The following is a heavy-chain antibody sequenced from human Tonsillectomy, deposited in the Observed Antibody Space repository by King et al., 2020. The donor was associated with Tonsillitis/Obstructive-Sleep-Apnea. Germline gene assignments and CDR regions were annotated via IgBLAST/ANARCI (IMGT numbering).Heavy chain of an antibody. CDR1: GFVFSNAW. D-gene: IGHD3-10*01. J-gene: IGHJ4*02. CDR2: IKSKTSGGTT. CDR3: TTYYYGSGSYPLDY. Sequence: VQLVESGGGLVKPGGSLRLSCEASGFVFSNAWMSWVRQAPGKGLEWVGHIKSKTSGGTTDYAAPVKGRFTISRDDAKTTLFLQMNSLKSEDTAVYYCTTYYYGSGSYPLDYWGQGTLVTVSS. V-gene: IGHV3-15*01.